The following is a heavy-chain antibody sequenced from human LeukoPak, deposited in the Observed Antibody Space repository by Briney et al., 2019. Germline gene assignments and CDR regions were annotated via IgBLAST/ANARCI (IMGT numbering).Heavy chain of an antibody. CDR2: IRSKAYGATS. D-gene: IGHD5-12*01. Sequence: GGSLRLSCATSGFMFGDFAMSWFRQAPGKGLEWISFIRSKAYGATSDSAASVKGRLTVSRDDSKSIAYLQMNSLKTEDTAIYYCTRASWLRGEYFFDFWGQGTLVTVSS. CDR3: TRASWLRGEYFFDF. J-gene: IGHJ4*02. V-gene: IGHV3-49*03. CDR1: GFMFGDFA.